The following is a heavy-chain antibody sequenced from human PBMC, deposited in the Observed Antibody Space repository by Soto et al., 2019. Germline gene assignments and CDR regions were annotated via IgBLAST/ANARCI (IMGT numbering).Heavy chain of an antibody. CDR2: ISYDGSNK. CDR3: AKGGCYCSSASCSYYYGMDV. V-gene: IGHV3-30*18. D-gene: IGHD2-2*01. Sequence: GGSLRLSCAASGFTFSSYGMHGVRQAPGKGLEWVAVISYDGSNKYYADSVKGRFTISRDNSKNTLYLQMNSLRAEDTAVYYCAKGGCYCSSASCSYYYGMDVWGQGTTVTVSS. J-gene: IGHJ6*02. CDR1: GFTFSSYG.